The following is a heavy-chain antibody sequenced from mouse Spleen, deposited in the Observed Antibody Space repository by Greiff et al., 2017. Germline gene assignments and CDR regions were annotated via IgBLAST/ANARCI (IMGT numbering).Heavy chain of an antibody. CDR1: GFSLTSYG. CDR3: ARNFGGFDSGAMDY. CDR2: IWSGGST. D-gene: IGHD2-2*01. V-gene: IGHV2-2*01. Sequence: VKLMESGPGLVQPSQSLSITCTVSGFSLTSYGVHWVRQSPGKGLEWLGVIWSGGSTDYNAAFISRLSISKDNSKSQVFFKMNSLQADDTAIYYCARNFGGFDSGAMDYWGQGTSVTVSS. J-gene: IGHJ4*01.